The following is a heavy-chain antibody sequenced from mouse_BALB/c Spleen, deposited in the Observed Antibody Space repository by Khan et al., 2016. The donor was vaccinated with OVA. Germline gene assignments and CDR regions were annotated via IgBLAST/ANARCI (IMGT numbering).Heavy chain of an antibody. Sequence: VQLLETGPGLVAPSQSLSITCTVSGFSLTGYGVNWVRQPPGKGLEWLGMIWGDGSTDYNSALKYRLNLSKDNSKSHVFLKMNSLQTDDTARYYCARAYYGNYREAMDYWGQGTSVTVSS. CDR2: IWGDGST. CDR3: ARAYYGNYREAMDY. D-gene: IGHD2-10*01. V-gene: IGHV2-6-7*01. CDR1: GFSLTGYG. J-gene: IGHJ4*01.